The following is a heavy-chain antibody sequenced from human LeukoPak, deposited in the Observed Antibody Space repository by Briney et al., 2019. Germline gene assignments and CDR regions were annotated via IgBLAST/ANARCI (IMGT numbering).Heavy chain of an antibody. Sequence: GGSLRLSCAASGFTSNYFWMHWVRQVPGRGLVWVSGINNDGTATYYADSVKGCFTISRDNAKNTVYLQMNGLRAEDTTVYYCATVSEYWGQGTLVTVSS. J-gene: IGHJ4*02. V-gene: IGHV3-74*01. CDR2: INNDGTAT. CDR3: ATVSEY. CDR1: GFTSNYFW.